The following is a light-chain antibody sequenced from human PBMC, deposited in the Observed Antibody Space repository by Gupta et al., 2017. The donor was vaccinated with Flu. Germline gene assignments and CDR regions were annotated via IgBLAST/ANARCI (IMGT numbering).Light chain of an antibody. CDR3: QQSYITPPT. J-gene: IGKJ1*01. CDR2: DVS. Sequence: PSSLSASLGYRVTVTCRASESVGNYLNWYQPKVGEPPKLLISDVSTLHSGVPSRFSGRRSGTDFTLTISSIQPAAFATYNCQQSYITPPTFGHATKVQIK. CDR1: ESVGNY. V-gene: IGKV1-39*01.